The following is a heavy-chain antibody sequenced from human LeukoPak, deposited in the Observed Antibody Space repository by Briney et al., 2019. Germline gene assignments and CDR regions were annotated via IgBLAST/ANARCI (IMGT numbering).Heavy chain of an antibody. D-gene: IGHD3-10*01. Sequence: QPGGSLRLSCAASGFTFSNSAMHWVRQAPGKGLEWVAIISYGGSSKYYADSVKGRFTISRDNSKNTLYLQMNSLRAVDTAVYYCARDLRRWGVAFDAFDMWGQGTMVTVSS. CDR2: ISYGGSSK. CDR3: ARDLRRWGVAFDAFDM. CDR1: GFTFSNSA. V-gene: IGHV3-30-3*01. J-gene: IGHJ3*02.